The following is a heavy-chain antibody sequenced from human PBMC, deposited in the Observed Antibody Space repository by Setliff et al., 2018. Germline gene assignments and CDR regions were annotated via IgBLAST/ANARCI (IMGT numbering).Heavy chain of an antibody. D-gene: IGHD3-3*01. CDR1: GFTISNYW. Sequence: PGGSLRLSCVASGFTISNYWMAWVRQAPGKGLEWVADIRQDGTNKYYMDSVEGRFTISRDNSKNSAYLQMNSLRAEDTALYHCAREVWTIYDKSWSGYTDLWGQGTQVTVSS. CDR3: AREVWTIYDKSWSGYTDL. J-gene: IGHJ5*02. CDR2: IRQDGTNK. V-gene: IGHV3-7*03.